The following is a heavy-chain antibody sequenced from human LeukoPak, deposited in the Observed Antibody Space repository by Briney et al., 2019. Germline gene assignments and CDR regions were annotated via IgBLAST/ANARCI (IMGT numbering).Heavy chain of an antibody. CDR2: IYTSGST. CDR1: GGSISSYY. CDR3: ARSAGGAAAGTRWYFDL. V-gene: IGHV4-4*07. D-gene: IGHD6-13*01. Sequence: SETLSLACTVSGGSISSYYWSWIRQPAGKGLKWIGRIYTSGSTNYNPSLKSRVTMSVDTSKNQFSLKLSSVTAADTAVYYCARSAGGAAAGTRWYFDLWGRGTLVTVSS. J-gene: IGHJ2*01.